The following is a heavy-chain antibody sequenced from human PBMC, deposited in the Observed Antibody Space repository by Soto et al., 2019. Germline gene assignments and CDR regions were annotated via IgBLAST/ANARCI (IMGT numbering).Heavy chain of an antibody. CDR2: INPNSGGT. V-gene: IGHV1-2*04. Sequence: ASVKVSCKASGYTFTGYYMHWVRQAPGQGLEWMGWINPNSGGTNYAQKFQGWVTMTRDTSISTAYMELSRLRSDDTAVYYCARGGKGTFWGGYPPRYYYYYGVDVWGQGTTVTVSS. CDR3: ARGGKGTFWGGYPPRYYYYYGVDV. J-gene: IGHJ6*02. D-gene: IGHD3-3*01. CDR1: GYTFTGYY.